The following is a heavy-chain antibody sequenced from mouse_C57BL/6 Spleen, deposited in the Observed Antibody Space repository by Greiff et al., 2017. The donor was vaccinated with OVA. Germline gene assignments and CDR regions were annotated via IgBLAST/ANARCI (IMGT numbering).Heavy chain of an antibody. CDR3: ARDYSNYPFDY. CDR2: INPSSGYT. V-gene: IGHV1-4*01. D-gene: IGHD2-5*01. J-gene: IGHJ2*01. Sequence: QVQLQQSGAELARPGASVKLSCKASGYTFTSYTMHWVKQRPGQGLEWIGYINPSSGYTKYNQKFKDKATLTADKSSSTAYMQLSSLTSEDSAVYYGARDYSNYPFDYWGKGTTLTVAS. CDR1: GYTFTSYT.